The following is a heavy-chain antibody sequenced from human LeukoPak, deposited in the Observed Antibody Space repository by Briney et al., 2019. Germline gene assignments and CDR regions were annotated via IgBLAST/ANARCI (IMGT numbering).Heavy chain of an antibody. CDR3: AKSGEVVTAITHLDY. V-gene: IGHV3-23*01. J-gene: IGHJ4*02. CDR1: GFTFSSYG. CDR2: ISGSGSST. D-gene: IGHD2-21*02. Sequence: GGSLRLSCAASGFTFSSYGMTWVRQAPGKGLEWVSGISGSGSSTYYADSVKGRFTISRDNSKNTLYLQMNSLRAEDTAVYYCAKSGEVVTAITHLDYWGQGTLVTVSS.